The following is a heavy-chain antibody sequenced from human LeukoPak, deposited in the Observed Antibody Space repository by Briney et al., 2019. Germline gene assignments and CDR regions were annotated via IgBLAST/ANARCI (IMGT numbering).Heavy chain of an antibody. CDR1: GFTVSSNY. D-gene: IGHD5-12*01. Sequence: GGSLRLSCAASGFTVSSNYMSWVRQAPGKGLEWVSAISGSGGSTYYADSVKGRFTISRDNSKNTLYLQMNSLRAEDTAVYYCGSDGGYGQTDYWGQGTLVTVSS. CDR2: ISGSGGST. J-gene: IGHJ4*02. CDR3: GSDGGYGQTDY. V-gene: IGHV3-23*01.